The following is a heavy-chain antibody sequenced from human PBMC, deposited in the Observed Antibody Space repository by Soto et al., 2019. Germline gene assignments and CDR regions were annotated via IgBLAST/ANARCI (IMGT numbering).Heavy chain of an antibody. J-gene: IGHJ3*02. CDR2: ISGSGGST. D-gene: IGHD6-13*01. Sequence: GGSLRLSCTASGFTFSSYAMSWVRQAPGKGLEWVSAISGSGGSTYYADSVKGRFTISRDNSKNTLYLQMNSLRAEDTAVYYCAKIPHSSSWYLDAFDIWGQGTMVTVSS. CDR3: AKIPHSSSWYLDAFDI. V-gene: IGHV3-23*01. CDR1: GFTFSSYA.